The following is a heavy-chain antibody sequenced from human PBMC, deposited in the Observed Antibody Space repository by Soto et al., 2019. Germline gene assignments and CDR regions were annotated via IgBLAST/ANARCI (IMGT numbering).Heavy chain of an antibody. CDR1: GFTFSGSA. CDR2: IRSKPNNYAT. J-gene: IGHJ6*03. V-gene: IGHV3-73*01. Sequence: EVQVVESGGGLVQPGGSLKLSCAASGFTFSGSAMHWVRQASGKGLEWVGRIRSKPNNYATAYGASVKGRFTISRDDSKNTAYLQMNSLNTEDTAVYYCSRQASDFWSGKPQYYMDVWGKGTTVTVSS. D-gene: IGHD3-3*01. CDR3: SRQASDFWSGKPQYYMDV.